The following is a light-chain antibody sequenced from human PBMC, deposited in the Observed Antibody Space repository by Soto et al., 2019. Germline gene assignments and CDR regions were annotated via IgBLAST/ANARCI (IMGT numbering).Light chain of an antibody. V-gene: IGKV3-15*01. J-gene: IGKJ4*01. CDR3: QQYDNWPLT. Sequence: EMVMTQSPATLSVSPGERATLSCRASQSVSTNLAWYQQKPGQAPRLLIYSASTRATGIPARFSGSGSGTKFTLTISSLQSEDLAVYHCQQYDNWPLTFGGGTKVEI. CDR2: SAS. CDR1: QSVSTN.